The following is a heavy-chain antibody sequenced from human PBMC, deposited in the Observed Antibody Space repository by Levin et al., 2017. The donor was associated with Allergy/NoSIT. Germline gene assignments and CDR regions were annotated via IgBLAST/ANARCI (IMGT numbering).Heavy chain of an antibody. D-gene: IGHD3-3*01. J-gene: IGHJ4*02. Sequence: PGGSLRLSCVASGFTLNIHAMSWVRQAPGEGLEWVSAISGSGAGTHYADSVKGRFTISRDNSKNTLYLELNNVRAEDTAVYYCARDRFFGSSYHDFWGQGTQVTVS. CDR3: ARDRFFGSSYHDF. CDR1: GFTLNIHA. V-gene: IGHV3-23*01. CDR2: ISGSGAGT.